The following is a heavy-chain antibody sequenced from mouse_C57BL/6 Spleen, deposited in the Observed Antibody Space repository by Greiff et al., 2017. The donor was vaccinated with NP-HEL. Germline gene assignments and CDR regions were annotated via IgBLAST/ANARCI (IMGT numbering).Heavy chain of an antibody. CDR3: AKEGDYAMDY. CDR1: GFSLTSYG. CDR2: IWRGGST. V-gene: IGHV2-5*01. J-gene: IGHJ4*01. Sequence: VKLMESGPGLVQPSQSLSITCTVSGFSLTSYGVHWVRQSPGKGLAWLGVIWRGGSTDYNAAFMSRLSITKDNSKSQVFFKMNSLQADDTAIYYCAKEGDYAMDYWGQGTSVTVSS.